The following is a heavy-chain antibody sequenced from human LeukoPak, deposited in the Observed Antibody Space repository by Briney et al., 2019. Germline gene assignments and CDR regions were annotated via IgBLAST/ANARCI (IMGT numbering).Heavy chain of an antibody. Sequence: SVKVSCKASGFTFTGSAMQWVRQARGQRLEWIGWIVVGSGNTNYAQKFQERVTITRDMSTSTAYMELSSLRSEDTAVYYCAAGTPNIVAHDAFDIWGQGTMVTVSS. J-gene: IGHJ3*02. D-gene: IGHD5-12*01. V-gene: IGHV1-58*02. CDR1: GFTFTGSA. CDR2: IVVGSGNT. CDR3: AAGTPNIVAHDAFDI.